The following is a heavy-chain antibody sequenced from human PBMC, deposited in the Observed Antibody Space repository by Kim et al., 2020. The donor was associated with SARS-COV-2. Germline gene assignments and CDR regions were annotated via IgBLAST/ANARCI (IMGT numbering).Heavy chain of an antibody. CDR3: ARPNYDILTGYYYYYGMDV. CDR1: GGTFSSYA. D-gene: IGHD3-9*01. J-gene: IGHJ6*02. V-gene: IGHV1-69*13. CDR2: IIPIFGTA. Sequence: SVKVSCKASGGTFSSYAISWVRQAPGQGLEWMGGIIPIFGTANYAQKFQGRVTITADESTSTAYMELSSLRSEDTAVYYCARPNYDILTGYYYYYGMDVWGQGTTVTVSS.